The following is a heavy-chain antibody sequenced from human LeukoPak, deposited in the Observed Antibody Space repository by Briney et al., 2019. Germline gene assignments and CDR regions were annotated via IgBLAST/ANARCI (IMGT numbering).Heavy chain of an antibody. Sequence: GGSLRLSCAASGFTFSSYWMSWVRQAPGKGLEWVANIKQDGSEKYYVDSVKGRFTISRDNAKNSLYLQMNSLRAEDTAVYYCARGLYSSGWYEGSFDYWGQGTLVTVPS. V-gene: IGHV3-7*01. J-gene: IGHJ4*02. CDR1: GFTFSSYW. D-gene: IGHD6-19*01. CDR3: ARGLYSSGWYEGSFDY. CDR2: IKQDGSEK.